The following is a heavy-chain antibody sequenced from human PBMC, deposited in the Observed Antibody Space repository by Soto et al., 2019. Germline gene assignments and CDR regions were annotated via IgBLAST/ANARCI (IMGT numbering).Heavy chain of an antibody. CDR2: INHSGST. V-gene: IGHV4-34*01. Sequence: SETLSLTCAVYGGSFSGYYRSWIRQPPGKGLEWIGEINHSGSTNYNPSLKSRVTVSVDTSKNQFSLKLSSVTAADTAVYYCARGIFGVVTFPIFDYWGQGTLVTVSS. D-gene: IGHD3-3*01. CDR3: ARGIFGVVTFPIFDY. J-gene: IGHJ4*02. CDR1: GGSFSGYY.